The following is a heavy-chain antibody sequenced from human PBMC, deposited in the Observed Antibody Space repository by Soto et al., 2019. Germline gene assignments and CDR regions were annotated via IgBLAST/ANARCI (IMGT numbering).Heavy chain of an antibody. J-gene: IGHJ4*02. CDR2: IYSGGST. CDR3: ARGYCSSTSCFHYFDY. Sequence: GGSLRLSCAASGFTVSSNYMSWVRQAPGKGLEWVSVIYSGGSTYYADSGKGRFTISRDHSKNTLYLQMNSLRAEDTAVYYCARGYCSSTSCFHYFDYWGQGTLVTVSS. CDR1: GFTVSSNY. D-gene: IGHD2-2*01. V-gene: IGHV3-66*01.